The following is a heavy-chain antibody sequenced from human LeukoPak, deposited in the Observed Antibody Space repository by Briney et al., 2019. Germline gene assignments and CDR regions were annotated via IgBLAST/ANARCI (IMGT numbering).Heavy chain of an antibody. CDR3: ARLNYYYFGGTYTNNYYFDY. J-gene: IGHJ4*02. CDR1: GGSISSYY. D-gene: IGHD3-16*01. Sequence: SETLSLTCTVSGGSISSYYWSWIRQPPGKGLEWIGYIYTSGSTNYNPSLKSRVTISVDTSKNKFSLKLSSVTAADTAVYYCARLNYYYFGGTYTNNYYFDYWGQGPLVTFSS. CDR2: IYTSGST. V-gene: IGHV4-4*09.